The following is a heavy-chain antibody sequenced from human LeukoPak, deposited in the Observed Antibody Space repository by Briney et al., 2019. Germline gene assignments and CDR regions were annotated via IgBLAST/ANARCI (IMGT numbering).Heavy chain of an antibody. J-gene: IGHJ4*02. CDR2: INYSRST. CDR3: ASRAFYGPLDY. V-gene: IGHV4-34*01. CDR1: GGSFSGYY. D-gene: IGHD3-10*01. Sequence: SETLSLTCAVYGGSFSGYYWSWLRQPPGEGVGWGGEINYSRSTNYNPSLTRRATISESSSTHQFSLKPTSVTAADTGVYYCASRAFYGPLDYWGQGTLVTVSS.